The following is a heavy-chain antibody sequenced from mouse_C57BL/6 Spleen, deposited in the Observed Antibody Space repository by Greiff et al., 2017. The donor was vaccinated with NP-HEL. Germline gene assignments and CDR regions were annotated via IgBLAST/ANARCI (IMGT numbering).Heavy chain of an antibody. J-gene: IGHJ2*01. V-gene: IGHV5-4*01. CDR1: GFTFSSYA. D-gene: IGHD2-4*01. Sequence: EVQRVESGGGLVKPGGSLKLSCAASGFTFSSYAMSWVRQTPEKRLEWVATISDGGSYTYYPDNVKGRFTISRDNAKNNLYLQMSHLKSEDTAMYYCAREDYDLYYFDYWGQGTTLTVSS. CDR3: AREDYDLYYFDY. CDR2: ISDGGSYT.